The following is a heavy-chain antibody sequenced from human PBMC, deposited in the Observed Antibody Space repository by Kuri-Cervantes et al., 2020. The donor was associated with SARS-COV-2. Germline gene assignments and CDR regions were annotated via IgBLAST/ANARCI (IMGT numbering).Heavy chain of an antibody. CDR1: GFTFSSYA. V-gene: IGHV4-34*01. D-gene: IGHD6-19*01. J-gene: IGHJ5*02. CDR2: INHNGIT. CDR3: ARVSSSGWYRFDP. Sequence: GSLRLSCAASGFTFSSYAMSWVRQAPGKGLEWIGEINHNGITNYSPSLKSRVTISVDTSKNQFSLRLSSVTAADTAVYYCARVSSSGWYRFDPWGQGTLVTVSS.